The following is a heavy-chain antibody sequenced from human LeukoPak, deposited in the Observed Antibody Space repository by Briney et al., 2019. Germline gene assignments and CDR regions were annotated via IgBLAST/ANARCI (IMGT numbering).Heavy chain of an antibody. CDR3: ASNDFWSGYIDY. CDR1: GGSISSGSYY. Sequence: SETPSLTCTVSGGSISSGSYYWSWIRQPAGKGLEWIGRIYTSGSTNYNPSLKSRVTISVDTSKNQFSLKLSSVTAADTAVYYCASNDFWSGYIDYWGQGTLVTVSS. CDR2: IYTSGST. J-gene: IGHJ4*02. D-gene: IGHD3-3*01. V-gene: IGHV4-61*02.